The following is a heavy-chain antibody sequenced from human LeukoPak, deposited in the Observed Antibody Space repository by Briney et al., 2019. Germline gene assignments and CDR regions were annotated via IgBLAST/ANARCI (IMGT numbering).Heavy chain of an antibody. D-gene: IGHD2-15*01. J-gene: IGHJ4*02. CDR1: GYTFTSYG. V-gene: IGHV1-18*01. Sequence: ASVKVSCKASGYTFTSYGISWVRQAPGQGLESMGWISAYNGNTNYAQKLQGRVTMTTDTSTSTAYMELRSLRSDDTAVYYCARGQVVAATLSVAADYWGQGTLVTVSS. CDR2: ISAYNGNT. CDR3: ARGQVVAATLSVAADY.